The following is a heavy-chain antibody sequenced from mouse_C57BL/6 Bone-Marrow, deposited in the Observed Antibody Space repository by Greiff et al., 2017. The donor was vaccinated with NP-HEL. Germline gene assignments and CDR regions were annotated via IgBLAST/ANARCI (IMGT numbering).Heavy chain of an antibody. CDR1: GFTFSNYW. CDR3: PANWNWYFDV. V-gene: IGHV6-3*01. J-gene: IGHJ1*03. CDR2: IRLKSDNYTT. Sequence: DVKLVESGGGLVQPGGSMKLSCVASGFTFSNYWMNWVRQSPEKGLEWVAQIRLKSDNYTTHYAESVKGRFTISRDDSKSSVYLQMNNLRAEDTGIYYCPANWNWYFDVWGTGTTVTVSS. D-gene: IGHD4-1*01.